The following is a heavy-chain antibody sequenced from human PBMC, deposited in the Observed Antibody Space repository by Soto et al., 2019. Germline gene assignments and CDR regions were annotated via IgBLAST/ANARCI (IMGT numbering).Heavy chain of an antibody. CDR3: TTDRVPAGIYSFDY. CDR1: GFSFSDYS. D-gene: IGHD6-13*01. V-gene: IGHV3-23*03. J-gene: IGHJ4*02. Sequence: GGSLRLSCAASGFSFSDYSMNWVRQAPGKGLEWVAFIDLSGTTAYYRDSVKGRFTIFKDKSTNTVHLQMKGLTVEDAAVYYCTTDRVPAGIYSFDYWGQGALVTVSS. CDR2: IDLSGTTA.